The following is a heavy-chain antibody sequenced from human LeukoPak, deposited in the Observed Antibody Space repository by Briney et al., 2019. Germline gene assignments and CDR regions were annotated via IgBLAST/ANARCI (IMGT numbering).Heavy chain of an antibody. CDR3: AREDNSFDY. V-gene: IGHV1-46*01. CDR2: INPSDSYT. J-gene: IGHJ4*02. D-gene: IGHD1-14*01. Sequence: ASVKVSCKASGYTFTSYYMHWVRQAPGQGLEWMGIINPSDSYTSYAQTFQGRVTVTRDTSTSTVYMELSSLRSEDTAVYYCAREDNSFDYWGQGTLVTVSS. CDR1: GYTFTSYY.